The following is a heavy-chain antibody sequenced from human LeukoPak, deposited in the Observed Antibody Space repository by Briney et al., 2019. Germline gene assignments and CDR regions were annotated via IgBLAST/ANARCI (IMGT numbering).Heavy chain of an antibody. CDR1: GFNFSHYY. CDR2: IYSNNTT. J-gene: IGHJ4*02. D-gene: IGHD7-27*01. V-gene: IGHV3-53*01. Sequence: QTGGSLRLSCAVSGFNFSHYYMSWVRQAPGKGLEWVSVIYSNNTTYYADAVKGRFTISRGNSNSTLYLQMNNLRVDDTAVYYCARASWGYDFDSWAWEPWSPSPQ. CDR3: ARASWGYDFDS.